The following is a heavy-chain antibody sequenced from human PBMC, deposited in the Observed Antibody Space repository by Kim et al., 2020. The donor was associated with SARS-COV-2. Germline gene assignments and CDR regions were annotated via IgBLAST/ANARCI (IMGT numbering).Heavy chain of an antibody. D-gene: IGHD3-22*01. V-gene: IGHV2-5*02. CDR3: AHVEYYYDRRGSGDGFDF. CDR2: TYWDDDK. J-gene: IGHJ3*01. CDR1: GFSLSTSGVG. Sequence: SGPTLVNPTQTLTLTCTFSGFSLSTSGVGVGWIRQPPGKALEWLALTYWDDDKRYSPSLKSRLTITKDTSKNQVVLIMTNMDPVDTATYYCAHVEYYYDRRGSGDGFDFWGQGTMVTVSS.